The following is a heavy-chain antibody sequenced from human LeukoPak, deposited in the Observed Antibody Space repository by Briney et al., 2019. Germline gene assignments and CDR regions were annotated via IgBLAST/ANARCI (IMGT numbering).Heavy chain of an antibody. CDR1: GFTFSSYS. D-gene: IGHD6-13*01. CDR2: ISSSSSYI. J-gene: IGHJ4*02. V-gene: IGHV3-21*01. CDR3: ARDRQQLVDY. Sequence: GGSLRLSCAASGFTFSSYSMNWVRQAPGKGLEWVSSISSSSSYIFYADSVKGRFTISRDNAKSSLYLQMNSLRGEDTAVYYCARDRQQLVDYWGQGTLVTVSS.